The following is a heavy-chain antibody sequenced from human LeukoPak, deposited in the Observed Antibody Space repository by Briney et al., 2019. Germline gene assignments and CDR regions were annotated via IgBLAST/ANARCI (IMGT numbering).Heavy chain of an antibody. CDR1: GGSISSTSYY. CDR2: IYYGGST. CDR3: ARELITMVRGPHPWAFDI. V-gene: IGHV4-39*07. J-gene: IGHJ3*02. D-gene: IGHD3-10*01. Sequence: PSETLSLTCTVSGGSISSTSYYWGWIRQPPGKGLEWIATIYYGGSTYSNPSLKSRVTISVDTSKNQFSLKLSSVTAADTAVYYCARELITMVRGPHPWAFDIWGQGTMVTVSS.